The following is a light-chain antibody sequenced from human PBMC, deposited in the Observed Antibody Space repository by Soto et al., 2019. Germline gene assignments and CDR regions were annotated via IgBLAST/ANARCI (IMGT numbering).Light chain of an antibody. CDR1: SSDVGGYNY. Sequence: QSLLTQPPSASGSPGQSVTISCTGTSSDVGGYNYVSWNQQHPGKAPYLMIYEVSKRPSGVPDRFSGSKSGNTASLTVSGLQTEDEADYYCSSYAGSNNPYVFGTGTKVTVL. V-gene: IGLV2-8*01. CDR2: EVS. J-gene: IGLJ1*01. CDR3: SSYAGSNNPYV.